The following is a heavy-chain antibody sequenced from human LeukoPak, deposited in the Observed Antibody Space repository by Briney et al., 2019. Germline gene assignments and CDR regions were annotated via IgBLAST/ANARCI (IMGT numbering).Heavy chain of an antibody. J-gene: IGHJ4*02. CDR1: GYTFTSYG. Sequence: GASVKVSCKASGYTFTSYGISWVRQAPGHGLEWMGWISTNNGNTKYPQKFQGRVTMTRDMSTSTVYMELSSLRSEDTAVYYCARERRSSGWYFEYYFDYWGQGTLVTVSS. D-gene: IGHD6-19*01. V-gene: IGHV1-18*01. CDR3: ARERRSSGWYFEYYFDY. CDR2: ISTNNGNT.